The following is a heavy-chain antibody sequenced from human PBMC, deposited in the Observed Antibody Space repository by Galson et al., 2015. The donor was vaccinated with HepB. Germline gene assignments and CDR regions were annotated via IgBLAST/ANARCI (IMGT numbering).Heavy chain of an antibody. Sequence: SVKVSCKASGGTFSSYAISWVRQAPGQGLEWMGWISAYNGNTNYAQKLQGRVTMTTDTSTSTAYMELRSLRSDDTAVYYCATVDHTVTTMLGYWGQGTLVTVSS. V-gene: IGHV1-18*01. D-gene: IGHD4-17*01. CDR3: ATVDHTVTTMLGY. CDR2: ISAYNGNT. J-gene: IGHJ4*02. CDR1: GGTFSSYA.